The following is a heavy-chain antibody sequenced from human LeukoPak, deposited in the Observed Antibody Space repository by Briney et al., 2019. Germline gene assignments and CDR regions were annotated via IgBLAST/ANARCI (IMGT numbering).Heavy chain of an antibody. Sequence: GGSLRLSCAASGFTFSSYAMGWVRQAPGKGLEWVSLIDYGSGGSHDADSVKGRFTISRDNSKNTLYLQMNSLRAEDTAIYYCAKAHSIGWTTRYFDCWGQGALVTVSS. CDR3: AKAHSIGWTTRYFDC. V-gene: IGHV3-23*01. J-gene: IGHJ4*02. CDR2: IDYGSGGS. CDR1: GFTFSSYA. D-gene: IGHD6-19*01.